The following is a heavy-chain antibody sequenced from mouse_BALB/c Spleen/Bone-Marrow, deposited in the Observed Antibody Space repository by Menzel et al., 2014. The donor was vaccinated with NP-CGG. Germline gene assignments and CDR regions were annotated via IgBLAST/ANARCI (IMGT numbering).Heavy chain of an antibody. CDR2: ISTYSGNT. CDR1: GYTFTDYA. D-gene: IGHD2-1*01. V-gene: IGHV1-67*01. J-gene: IGHJ3*01. CDR3: ERGCSGCNYPLAY. Sequence: QVQLQQSGPELVRPGVSVKISCKGSGYTFTDYAMHWVKQSHAKSLEWIGVISTYSGNTNYNQKFKGKATMTVDKSSSTTYMELDRLRSKDSATSFCERGCSGCNYPLAYWGQGTLVTVS.